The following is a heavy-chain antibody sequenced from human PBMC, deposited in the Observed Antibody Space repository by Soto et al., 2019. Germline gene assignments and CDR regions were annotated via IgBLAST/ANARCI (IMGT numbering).Heavy chain of an antibody. Sequence: QVQLVQSGAEVKKPGSSVKVSCKASGGTFSSYAISWVRQAPGQGLAWMGGIIPIFGTANYAQKFQGRVTITADKSTSTAYMELSSLRSEDTAVYYCARGTRLRYFDLSYSYYGMDVWGQGTTVTVSS. J-gene: IGHJ6*02. V-gene: IGHV1-69*06. CDR3: ARGTRLRYFDLSYSYYGMDV. D-gene: IGHD3-9*01. CDR1: GGTFSSYA. CDR2: IIPIFGTA.